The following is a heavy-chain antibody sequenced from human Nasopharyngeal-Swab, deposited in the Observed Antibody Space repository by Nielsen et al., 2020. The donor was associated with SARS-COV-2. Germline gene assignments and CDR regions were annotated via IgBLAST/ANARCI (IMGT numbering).Heavy chain of an antibody. V-gene: IGHV4-61*01. CDR1: GGSVSSGSYY. J-gene: IGHJ4*02. D-gene: IGHD3-3*01. Sequence: SETLSLTCTVSGGSVSSGSYYWSWIRQHPGKGLEWIGYIYYSGSTNYNPSLKSRVTISVDTSKNQFSLKLSFLTAADTAVYYCARGVGITIFGVVIIREFDYWGQGTLVTVSS. CDR3: ARGVGITIFGVVIIREFDY. CDR2: IYYSGST.